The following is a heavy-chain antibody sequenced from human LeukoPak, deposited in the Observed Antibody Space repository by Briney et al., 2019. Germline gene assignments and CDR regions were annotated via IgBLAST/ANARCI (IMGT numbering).Heavy chain of an antibody. CDR1: GFTFSSDN. CDR3: AREVVDSMSSEWYFDL. D-gene: IGHD6-6*01. J-gene: IGHJ2*01. Sequence: HPGGSLRLSCAASGFTFSSDNMNWVRQATGKGLEWVSAIGGGGDTYYPDSVKGRFIISRENAKNSLYLQMDSLRVGDTAVYYCAREVVDSMSSEWYFDLWGRGTLVTVSS. V-gene: IGHV3-13*01. CDR2: IGGGGDT.